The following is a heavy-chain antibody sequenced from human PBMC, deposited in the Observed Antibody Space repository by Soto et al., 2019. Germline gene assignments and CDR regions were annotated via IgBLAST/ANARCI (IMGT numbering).Heavy chain of an antibody. D-gene: IGHD6-19*01. Sequence: QVQLVESGGGLVKPGGSLRLSCAASGFIFSDYYMSWIRQAPGKGPEWVSSITSSSTIYYADSVKGRFTISRDNAKNSLYLQLNSLSVDDTAVYYCPTDPDSSGYYGMDVWGQGTTVTVSS. CDR3: PTDPDSSGYYGMDV. CDR2: ITSSSTI. J-gene: IGHJ6*02. V-gene: IGHV3-11*01. CDR1: GFIFSDYY.